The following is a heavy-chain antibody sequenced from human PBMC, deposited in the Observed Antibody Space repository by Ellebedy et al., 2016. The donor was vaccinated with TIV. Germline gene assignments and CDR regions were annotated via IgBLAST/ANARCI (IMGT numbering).Heavy chain of an antibody. D-gene: IGHD3-9*01. CDR1: GFTFSHYG. CDR2: ISGSGGST. V-gene: IGHV3-23*01. Sequence: GGSLRLXXAASGFTFSHYGMHWVRQAPGKGLEWVSAISGSGGSTYYADSVKGRFTISRDNSKNTLYLQMNSLRAEDTAVYYCATLRGYDILTGYLPRYFDLWGRGTLVTVSS. J-gene: IGHJ2*01. CDR3: ATLRGYDILTGYLPRYFDL.